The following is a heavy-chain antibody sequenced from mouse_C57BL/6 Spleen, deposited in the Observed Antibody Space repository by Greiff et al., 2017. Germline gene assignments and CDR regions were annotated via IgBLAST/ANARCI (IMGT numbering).Heavy chain of an antibody. CDR2: IHPNSGST. CDR3: ARLLTGTGYFDV. CDR1: GYTFTSYW. Sequence: QVQLQQSGAELVKPGASVKLSCKASGYTFTSYWMHWVKQRPGQGLEWIGMIHPNSGSTNYNEKFKSKATLTVDKSSSTAYMQRSSLTSEDSAVYYCARLLTGTGYFDVWGTGTTVTVSS. J-gene: IGHJ1*03. V-gene: IGHV1-64*01. D-gene: IGHD4-1*01.